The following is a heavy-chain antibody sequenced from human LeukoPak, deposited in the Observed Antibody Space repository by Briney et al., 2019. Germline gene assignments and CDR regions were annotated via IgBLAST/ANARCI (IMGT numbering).Heavy chain of an antibody. CDR2: ISGSGGST. Sequence: GGSLRLSCAASGVTFYSYGMSWVRQAPGKGLEWVSTISGSGGSTYYADSVKGRFTISRDNSKNTLYLQMNSLRAEDTAVYYCAKPRAPEMATITVVDYWGQGTLVTVSS. CDR3: AKPRAPEMATITVVDY. D-gene: IGHD5-24*01. CDR1: GVTFYSYG. J-gene: IGHJ4*02. V-gene: IGHV3-23*01.